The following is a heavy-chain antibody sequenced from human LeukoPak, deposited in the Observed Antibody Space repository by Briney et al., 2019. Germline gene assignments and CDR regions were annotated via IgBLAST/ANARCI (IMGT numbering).Heavy chain of an antibody. CDR3: AREYQLLLDY. CDR2: IYYSGGT. CDR1: GGSISSYY. D-gene: IGHD2-2*01. V-gene: IGHV4-59*01. J-gene: IGHJ4*02. Sequence: SETLSLTCTVSGGSISSYYWSWIRQPPGKGLEWIGYIYYSGGTNYNPSLKSRVTISVDTSKNQFSLKLSSVTAADTAVYYCAREYQLLLDYWGQGTLVTVSS.